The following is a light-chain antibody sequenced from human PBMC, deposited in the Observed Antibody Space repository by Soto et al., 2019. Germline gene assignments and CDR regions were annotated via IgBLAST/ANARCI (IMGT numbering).Light chain of an antibody. CDR1: QSVLHSSNNKNY. CDR2: CAS. V-gene: IGKV4-1*01. CDR3: HQYYSVPQT. Sequence: DIVMTQSPDSLAVSLGERATINCKSSQSVLHSSNNKNYLAWYQQKPGQPPRLLIYCASTRESGVPDRFSGSGSATDFTLTIIRLQAEDVAVYYCHQYYSVPQTFGQGTNLDIK. J-gene: IGKJ2*01.